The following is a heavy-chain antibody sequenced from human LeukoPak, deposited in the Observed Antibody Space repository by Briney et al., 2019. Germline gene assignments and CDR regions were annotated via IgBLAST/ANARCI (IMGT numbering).Heavy chain of an antibody. CDR3: ASHCHGGDCYSNDAFDI. CDR1: GYTFTSYY. Sequence: APVKVSCKASGYTFTSYYMHWVRQAPGQGLEWMGIINPSGGSTSYAQKFQGRVTMTRDMSTSTVYMELSSLRSEDTAVYYCASHCHGGDCYSNDAFDIWGQGTMVTVSS. V-gene: IGHV1-46*01. J-gene: IGHJ3*02. D-gene: IGHD2-21*02. CDR2: INPSGGST.